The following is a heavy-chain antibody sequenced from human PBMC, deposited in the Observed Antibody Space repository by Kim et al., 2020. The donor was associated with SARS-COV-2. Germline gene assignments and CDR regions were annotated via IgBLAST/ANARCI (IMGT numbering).Heavy chain of an antibody. CDR2: IHHSGSS. J-gene: IGHJ5*02. Sequence: SETLSLTCAVSGGSLRSSSRWIWVRQSPGKGLEWIGAIHHSGSSDYNPSLTSRVTMSVDKSKNQFSLSLTSVTAADTAVYYCARCPDETFALWCDPWGQG. CDR3: ARCPDETFALWCDP. CDR1: GGSLRSSSR. V-gene: IGHV4-4*02.